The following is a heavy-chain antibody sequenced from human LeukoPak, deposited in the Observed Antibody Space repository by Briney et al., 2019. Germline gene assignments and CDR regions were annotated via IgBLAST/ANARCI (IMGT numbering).Heavy chain of an antibody. J-gene: IGHJ4*02. Sequence: SETLSLTCAVYGGSFGGYYWCWIRQPPEKGLEWIGSIYYSGSTYYNPSLKSRVTISVDTSKNQFSLKLSSVTAADTAVYYCARGFGEQWLDYWGQGTLVTVSS. CDR3: ARGFGEQWLDY. D-gene: IGHD6-19*01. CDR2: IYYSGST. V-gene: IGHV4-34*01. CDR1: GGSFGGYY.